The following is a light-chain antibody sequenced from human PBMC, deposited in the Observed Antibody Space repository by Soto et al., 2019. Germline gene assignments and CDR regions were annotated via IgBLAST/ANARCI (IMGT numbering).Light chain of an antibody. CDR1: QNVAKTY. V-gene: IGKV3-20*01. CDR3: QQYGTLPWT. J-gene: IGKJ1*01. CDR2: GVS. Sequence: EIVLTQSPGTLSLSPGERATLSCRASQNVAKTYLAWYQQKPGQAPRLLMFGVSTRATGIPDRFSGSGSRTDFTLTINRLEPGDFAVYYCQQYGTLPWTFGQGTKVEIK.